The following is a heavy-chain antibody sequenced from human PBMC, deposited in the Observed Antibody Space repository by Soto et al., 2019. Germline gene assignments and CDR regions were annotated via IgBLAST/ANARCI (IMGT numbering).Heavy chain of an antibody. CDR1: GFTFRNYG. D-gene: IGHD2-2*01. Sequence: QVQLVESGGGVVQPGRSLRLSCAASGFTFRNYGIHWVRQAPGKGLEWVAVIWFDGSKDYYADSVKSRVTNSRDDSKNTVYLQMNSLRDEDTAVYYCARDMDTSSHYDWLVPWGQGTLVTVSS. CDR3: ARDMDTSSHYDWLVP. CDR2: IWFDGSKD. V-gene: IGHV3-33*08. J-gene: IGHJ5*02.